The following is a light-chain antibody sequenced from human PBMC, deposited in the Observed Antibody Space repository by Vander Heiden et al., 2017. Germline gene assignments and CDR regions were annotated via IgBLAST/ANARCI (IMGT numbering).Light chain of an antibody. CDR1: SSDVGTYNL. CDR2: EVS. CDR3: CSYAGSNTFV. V-gene: IGLV2-23*02. Sequence: QSALTQPASVSGSPGQSITISCTGTSSDVGTYNLVSWYQQHPGKAPKLMIYEVSKRPSGVSDRFSGSESGNTASLTISGLQAEDEADYYCCSYAGSNTFVFGGGTKVTVL. J-gene: IGLJ3*02.